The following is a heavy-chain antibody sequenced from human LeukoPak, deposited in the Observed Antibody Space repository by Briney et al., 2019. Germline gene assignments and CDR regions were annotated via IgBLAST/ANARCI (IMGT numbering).Heavy chain of an antibody. V-gene: IGHV4-34*01. D-gene: IGHD4-17*01. J-gene: IGHJ3*02. CDR3: ARSFTVTNFDI. CDR1: GGSFSGYY. Sequence: PSETLSLTCAVYGGSFSGYYWSWIRQPPGKGLEWIGEINHSGSTNHNPSLKSRVTISVDTSKNQFSLKLSSVTAADTAVYYCARSFTVTNFDIWGQGTMVTVSS. CDR2: INHSGST.